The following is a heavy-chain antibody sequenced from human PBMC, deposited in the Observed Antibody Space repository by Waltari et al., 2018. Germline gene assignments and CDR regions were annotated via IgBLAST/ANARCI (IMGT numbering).Heavy chain of an antibody. Sequence: QVQLVQSGAEVKKPGSSVKVSCKASGGTFSSYAISWVRQAPGQGLEWMGGIIHSLGTANYAKKFQGRGRMTADESTSTADMELSSLRSEDTAVYYCARDSGMTTVIKESYWGQGTLVTVSS. D-gene: IGHD4-17*01. CDR3: ARDSGMTTVIKESY. V-gene: IGHV1-69*13. CDR1: GGTFSSYA. J-gene: IGHJ4*02. CDR2: IIHSLGTA.